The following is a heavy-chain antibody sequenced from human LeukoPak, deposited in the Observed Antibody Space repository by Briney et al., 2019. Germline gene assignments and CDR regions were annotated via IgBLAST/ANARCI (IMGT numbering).Heavy chain of an antibody. J-gene: IGHJ5*02. D-gene: IGHD3-10*01. V-gene: IGHV4-4*07. CDR2: LYTSGST. CDR3: ARDMVRGVSLNWFDP. CDR1: GGSISSYY. Sequence: SETLSLTCTVSGGSISSYYWSWIRQPAGKGLEWIGRLYTSGSTNYNPSLKSRVTMSVDTSKNQFSLKLSSVTAADTAVYYCARDMVRGVSLNWFDPWGQGTLVTVSS.